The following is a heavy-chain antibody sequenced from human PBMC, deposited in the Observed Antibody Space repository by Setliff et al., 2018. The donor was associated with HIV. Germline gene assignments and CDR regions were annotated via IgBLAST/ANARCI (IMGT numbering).Heavy chain of an antibody. Sequence: HPGGSLRLSCVASGFTFSNYAMNWVRQAPGKGLEWVAGMSGSDNTTFYADSVKGRFTVSRDNSKKTLYMVMDSLRAEDTAVYYCAKTAYYFNTGGPKGWFDPWGREPWSPSPQ. D-gene: IGHD2-8*02. J-gene: IGHJ5*02. CDR3: AKTAYYFNTGGPKGWFDP. V-gene: IGHV3-23*01. CDR2: MSGSDNTT. CDR1: GFTFSNYA.